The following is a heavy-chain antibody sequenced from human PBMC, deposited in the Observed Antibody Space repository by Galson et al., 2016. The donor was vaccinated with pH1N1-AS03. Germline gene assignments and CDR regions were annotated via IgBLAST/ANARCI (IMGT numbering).Heavy chain of an antibody. CDR2: ISYHGNNK. CDR1: GFTFSSHS. J-gene: IGHJ3*01. D-gene: IGHD1-26*01. CDR3: ARETIRAGEFDL. V-gene: IGHV3-30-3*01. Sequence: LRLSCAASGFTFSSHSMHWARQAPDEGLEWVAGISYHGNNKIYAHSVKGRFTISRDSLQNTLDLQMNSLSAEDSAVYFCARETIRAGEFDLWGRGTVVTVSS.